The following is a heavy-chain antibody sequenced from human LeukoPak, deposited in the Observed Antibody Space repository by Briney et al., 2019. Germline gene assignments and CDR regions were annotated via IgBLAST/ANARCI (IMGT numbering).Heavy chain of an antibody. CDR1: GYTFTSYG. Sequence: GASVKVSCKASGYTFTSYGISWVRQAPGQGLEWMGWISAYNGDTNYAQKLQGRVTMTTDTSTSTAYMELRSLRSDDTAVYYCAREGITGTTGGYDAFDIWGQGTMVTVSS. CDR3: AREGITGTTGGYDAFDI. D-gene: IGHD1-7*01. V-gene: IGHV1-18*01. CDR2: ISAYNGDT. J-gene: IGHJ3*02.